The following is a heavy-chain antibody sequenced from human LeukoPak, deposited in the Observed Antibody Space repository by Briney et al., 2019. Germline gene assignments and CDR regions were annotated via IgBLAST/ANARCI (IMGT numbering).Heavy chain of an antibody. J-gene: IGHJ3*02. Sequence: GESLKISCKGPGYSFTSYWIGWVRQMPVKGLEWMGINYPGDSDTRYIPSFQGQVTISADKSISTAYLQWSSLKASDTAMYYCARQYCGGSCYPNAFDIWGQGTMVTVSS. CDR2: NYPGDSDT. CDR1: GYSFTSYW. CDR3: ARQYCGGSCYPNAFDI. D-gene: IGHD2-15*01. V-gene: IGHV5-51*01.